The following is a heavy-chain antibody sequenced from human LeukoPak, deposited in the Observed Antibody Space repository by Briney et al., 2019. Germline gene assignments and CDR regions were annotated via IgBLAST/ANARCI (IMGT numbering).Heavy chain of an antibody. J-gene: IGHJ4*02. Sequence: GESLKISCKASGYTFTNYWIGWVRPIPGKGLEGGGIIYPGDSDTRYSPSFQGQVTISADKSINTAYLQWSSLKASDTATYYCARVRSSSGSVDLDYWGQGTLVTVSS. CDR2: IYPGDSDT. D-gene: IGHD3-22*01. CDR3: ARVRSSSGSVDLDY. V-gene: IGHV5-51*01. CDR1: GYTFTNYW.